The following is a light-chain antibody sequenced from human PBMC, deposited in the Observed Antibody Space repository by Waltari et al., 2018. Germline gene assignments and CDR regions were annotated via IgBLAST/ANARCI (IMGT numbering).Light chain of an antibody. CDR1: SSDVGGYNY. CDR3: SSYTSSSSVV. V-gene: IGLV2-14*01. J-gene: IGLJ2*01. CDR2: DVS. Sequence: QSALTQPASVSGSPGQSITISCTGPSSDVGGYNYVSWYQQHPGKAPKLMIYDVSKLPSGVSNRFSGSKSGNTASLTISGLQAEDEADYYCSSYTSSSSVVFGGGTKLTVL.